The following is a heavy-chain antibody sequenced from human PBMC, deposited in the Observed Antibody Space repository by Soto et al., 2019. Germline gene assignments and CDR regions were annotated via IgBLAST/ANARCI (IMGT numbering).Heavy chain of an antibody. D-gene: IGHD3-16*01. J-gene: IGHJ4*02. V-gene: IGHV3-23*01. CDR1: GFTFRSYA. CDR2: ISGSGDST. Sequence: PGGSLRLSCAASGFTFRSYAMNWVRQAPGKGPEWVSGISGSGDSTYHANSVKGRFTISRDNSKNTLYLQVNSLRVEDTAVYYCAKVFGASHSPFDSWCQGTLVTVSS. CDR3: AKVFGASHSPFDS.